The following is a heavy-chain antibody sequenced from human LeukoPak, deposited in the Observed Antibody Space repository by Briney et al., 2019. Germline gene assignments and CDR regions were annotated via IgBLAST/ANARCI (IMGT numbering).Heavy chain of an antibody. CDR2: IKEDGSEK. CDR1: GFRFSRNW. J-gene: IGHJ4*02. CDR3: AREWD. Sequence: GVSLRLSCAASGFRFSRNWMSWVRQAPGKGLEWVANIKEDGSEKDYVDSVKGRFTISRDDAKNSLYLQMNSLRAEDTAVYYCAREWDWGQGTLVTVSS. V-gene: IGHV3-7*04.